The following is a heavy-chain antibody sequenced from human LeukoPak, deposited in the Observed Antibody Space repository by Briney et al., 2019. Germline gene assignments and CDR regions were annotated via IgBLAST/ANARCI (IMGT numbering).Heavy chain of an antibody. J-gene: IGHJ3*02. Sequence: GGSLRLSCAASRFTFSSYSMNWVRQAPGKGLEWVSSISSSSRYIYYADSVKGRFTISRDNAKNSVYLQMNSLRAEDTAVYYCARDLKAYSSGDDAFDIWGQGTMVTVSS. D-gene: IGHD6-19*01. CDR3: ARDLKAYSSGDDAFDI. CDR1: RFTFSSYS. V-gene: IGHV3-21*01. CDR2: ISSSSRYI.